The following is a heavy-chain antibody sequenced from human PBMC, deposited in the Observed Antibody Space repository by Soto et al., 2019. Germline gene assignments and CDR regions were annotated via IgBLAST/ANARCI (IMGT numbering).Heavy chain of an antibody. CDR2: IWYDGSNK. CDR3: ARALPDTAMVTAIYYYYGMDV. V-gene: IGHV3-33*01. D-gene: IGHD5-18*01. CDR1: GFTFSSYG. Sequence: QVQLVESGGGVVQPGRSLRLSCAASGFTFSSYGMHWVRQAPGKGLEWVAVIWYDGSNKYYADSVKGRFTISRDSSKNTLYLQMNSLRAEDTAVYYCARALPDTAMVTAIYYYYGMDVWGQGTTVTVSS. J-gene: IGHJ6*02.